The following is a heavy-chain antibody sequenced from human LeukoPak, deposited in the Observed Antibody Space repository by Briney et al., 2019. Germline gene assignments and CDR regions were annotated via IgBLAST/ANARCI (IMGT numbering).Heavy chain of an antibody. CDR2: IKGGGSDT. Sequence: GGSLRLSCAASGFTFSNYWMHWVRQAPGKGLVWVSRIKGGGSDTIYADSVKGRFTISRDNAKNTMFLQMNSLRDEDTAVYYCVRDNHGYAFDIWGQGTLVAVSS. J-gene: IGHJ3*02. D-gene: IGHD1-14*01. CDR1: GFTFSNYW. CDR3: VRDNHGYAFDI. V-gene: IGHV3-74*01.